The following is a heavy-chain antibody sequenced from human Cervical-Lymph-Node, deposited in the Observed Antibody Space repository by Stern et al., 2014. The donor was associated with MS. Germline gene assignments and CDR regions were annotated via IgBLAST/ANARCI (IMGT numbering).Heavy chain of an antibody. J-gene: IGHJ5*02. CDR3: ARHHGHSPTPCDS. CDR2: IFPGDSAT. Sequence: VQLVQSGAEVKKPGESLKISCKASRDSFTHYWIGWVRQMPGKGLEWMWVIFPGDSATQYSPSFEGQVPFSVDRSTATAYLQWSSLKASDTAIYYCARHHGHSPTPCDSWGQGTRVTVSS. CDR1: RDSFTHYW. V-gene: IGHV5-51*01. D-gene: IGHD5-24*01.